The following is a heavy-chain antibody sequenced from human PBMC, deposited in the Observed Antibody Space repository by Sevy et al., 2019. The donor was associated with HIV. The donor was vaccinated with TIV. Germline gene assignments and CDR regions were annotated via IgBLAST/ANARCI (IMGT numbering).Heavy chain of an antibody. V-gene: IGHV4-59*01. J-gene: IGHJ6*02. CDR1: GGSISPYY. D-gene: IGHD3-16*01. CDR2: IYYSGST. Sequence: SDTLSLTCTVSGGSISPYYWNWIRQPPGKGLEWIGYIYYSGSTNYNPSLKSRVTISVDTSKNQFSLKLNSVTAADTAVYFCARGGGLTDYGMDVWGQGTTVTVSS. CDR3: ARGGGLTDYGMDV.